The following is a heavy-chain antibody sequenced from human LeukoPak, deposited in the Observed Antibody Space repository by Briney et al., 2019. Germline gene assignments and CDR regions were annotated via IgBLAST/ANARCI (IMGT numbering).Heavy chain of an antibody. CDR3: ASPAYGDSTFDY. V-gene: IGHV5-51*01. Sequence: GESLKISCKGSGYSFPNYWIGWVRQMPGKGLEWLGILYPANSDTKYSPSFQGQVTVSADKSISTAYLQWSSLKASDTAMYYCASPAYGDSTFDYWGQGTLVTVSS. CDR2: LYPANSDT. D-gene: IGHD4-17*01. CDR1: GYSFPNYW. J-gene: IGHJ4*02.